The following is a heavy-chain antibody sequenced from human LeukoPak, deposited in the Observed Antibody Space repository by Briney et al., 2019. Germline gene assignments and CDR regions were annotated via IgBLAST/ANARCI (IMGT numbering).Heavy chain of an antibody. CDR1: GGSFSGYY. CDR3: ARVPLRRRDAFDI. V-gene: IGHV4-34*01. D-gene: IGHD4-17*01. CDR2: INHSGST. Sequence: PSETLSLTCSVYGGSFSGYYWSWIRQPPGKGLEWIGEINHSGSTNYNPSLKSRVTISVDTSKNQFSLKLSSVTAADTAVYYCARVPLRRRDAFDIWGQGTMVTVSS. J-gene: IGHJ3*02.